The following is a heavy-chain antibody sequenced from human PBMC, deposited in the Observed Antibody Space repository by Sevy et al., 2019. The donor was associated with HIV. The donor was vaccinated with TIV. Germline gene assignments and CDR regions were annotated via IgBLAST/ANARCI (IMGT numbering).Heavy chain of an antibody. J-gene: IGHJ3*01. CDR3: AKGSISAHHAFDL. D-gene: IGHD6-19*01. CDR1: GFTFSSYG. Sequence: GGSLRLTCAASGFTFSSYGIHWVRRAPGKGLEWVSVLSYDGSNKYYADSVRGRFTIARDNSKNTVSLQMTSLRAEDTAVYFCAKGSISAHHAFDLWGQGTMVTVSS. V-gene: IGHV3-30*18. CDR2: LSYDGSNK.